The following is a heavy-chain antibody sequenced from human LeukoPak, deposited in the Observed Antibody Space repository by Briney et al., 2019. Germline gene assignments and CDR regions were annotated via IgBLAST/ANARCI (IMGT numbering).Heavy chain of an antibody. CDR2: ISYDGSNK. J-gene: IGHJ4*02. CDR1: GFTFSSYA. CDR3: ARYGDYRYYFDY. V-gene: IGHV3-30*04. D-gene: IGHD4-17*01. Sequence: PGRSLRLSCAASGFTFSSYAMHWVRRAPGKGLEWVAVISYDGSNKYYADSVKGRFTISRDNSKNTLYLQMNSLRAEDTAVYYCARYGDYRYYFDYWGQGTLVTVSS.